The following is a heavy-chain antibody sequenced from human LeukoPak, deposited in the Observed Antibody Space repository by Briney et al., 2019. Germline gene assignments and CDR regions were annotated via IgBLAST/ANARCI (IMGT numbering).Heavy chain of an antibody. D-gene: IGHD3-9*01. CDR2: INPGGGST. J-gene: IGHJ6*02. V-gene: IGHV1-46*01. Sequence: GASVKVSCTASGYTFTSYYMHWVRQAPGQGLEWMGIINPGGGSTSYAQKFQGRVTMTRDTSTSTVYMELSSLRSEDTAVYYCARGDILTGYYSWIYYYYGMDVWGQGTTVTVSS. CDR1: GYTFTSYY. CDR3: ARGDILTGYYSWIYYYYGMDV.